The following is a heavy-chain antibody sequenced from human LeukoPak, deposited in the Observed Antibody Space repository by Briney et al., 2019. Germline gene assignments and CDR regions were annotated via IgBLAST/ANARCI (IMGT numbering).Heavy chain of an antibody. J-gene: IGHJ4*02. Sequence: SETLSLTCAVYGGSFSGYYWSWIRQPPGKGLEWIGEINHSGGTNYNPSLKSRVTISVDTSKNQFSLKLSSVTAADTAVYYCAREVRGDYFDYWGQGTLVTVSS. CDR2: INHSGGT. CDR1: GGSFSGYY. D-gene: IGHD1-1*01. CDR3: AREVRGDYFDY. V-gene: IGHV4-34*01.